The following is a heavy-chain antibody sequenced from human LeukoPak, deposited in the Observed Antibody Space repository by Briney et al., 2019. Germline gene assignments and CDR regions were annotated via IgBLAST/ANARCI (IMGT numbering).Heavy chain of an antibody. D-gene: IGHD4-11*01. CDR3: ARERLPDDY. V-gene: IGHV3-7*01. Sequence: DSVKGRFTISRDNAKNSLYLQMNSLRVEDTAVYYCARERLPDDYWGQGTLVTVSS. J-gene: IGHJ4*02.